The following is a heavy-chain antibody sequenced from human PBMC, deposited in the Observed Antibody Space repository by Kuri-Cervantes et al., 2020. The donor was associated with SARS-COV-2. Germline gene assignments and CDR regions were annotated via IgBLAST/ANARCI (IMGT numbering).Heavy chain of an antibody. V-gene: IGHV4-38-2*02. CDR3: ATLDDYGDYGGVYFDY. CDR2: IYHSGST. Sequence: SETLSLTCTVSGYSISSGYYRGWIRQPPGKGLEWIGSIYHSGSTYYNPSLKSRVTISVDTSKNQFSLKLSSVTAADTAVYYCATLDDYGDYGGVYFDYWGQGTLVTVSS. CDR1: GYSISSGYY. D-gene: IGHD4-17*01. J-gene: IGHJ4*02.